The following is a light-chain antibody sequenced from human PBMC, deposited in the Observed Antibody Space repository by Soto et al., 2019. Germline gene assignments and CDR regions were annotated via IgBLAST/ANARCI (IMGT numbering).Light chain of an antibody. V-gene: IGLV8-61*01. Sequence: QAVVTQEPSFSVSPGRTVTLTCGLSSGSVSTSYYPSWYQLTPGQAPRTLIYSTNTRSSGVPNRFSGSILENKAALTITGAQADHECDYYCVLYMGTGISVFGGGTKLTV. CDR2: STN. J-gene: IGLJ3*02. CDR1: SGSVSTSYY. CDR3: VLYMGTGISV.